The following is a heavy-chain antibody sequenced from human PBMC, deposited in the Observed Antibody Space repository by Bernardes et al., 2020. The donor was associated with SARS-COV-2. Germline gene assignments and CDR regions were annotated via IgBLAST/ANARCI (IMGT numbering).Heavy chain of an antibody. D-gene: IGHD1-26*01. J-gene: IGHJ4*02. Sequence: ASVKVSCKVSGHTFTTYGISWVRQAPGQGLEWMGWISAHNGNTKYAQNVQGRVTLTTDQSTSTAYMELRSLRSDDTAVYYCANAESGSYGGIDYWGQGTLVTVSS. CDR2: ISAHNGNT. CDR3: ANAESGSYGGIDY. V-gene: IGHV1-18*01. CDR1: GHTFTTYG.